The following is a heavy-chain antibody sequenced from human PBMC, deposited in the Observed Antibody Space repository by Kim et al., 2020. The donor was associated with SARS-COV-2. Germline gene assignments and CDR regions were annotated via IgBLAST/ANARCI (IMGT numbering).Heavy chain of an antibody. Sequence: ASVKVSCKASGYTFTSYAMNWVRQAPGQGLEWMGWINTNTGNPTYAQGFTGRFVFSLDTSVSTAYLQISSLKAEDTAVYYCARVGYSSSWSHLLFAYYYYGMDVWGQGTTVTVSS. V-gene: IGHV7-4-1*02. J-gene: IGHJ6*02. D-gene: IGHD6-13*01. CDR1: GYTFTSYA. CDR2: INTNTGNP. CDR3: ARVGYSSSWSHLLFAYYYYGMDV.